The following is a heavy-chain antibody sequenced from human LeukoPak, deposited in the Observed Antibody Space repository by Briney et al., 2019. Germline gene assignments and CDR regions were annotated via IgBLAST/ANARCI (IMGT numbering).Heavy chain of an antibody. J-gene: IGHJ4*02. V-gene: IGHV2-5*01. CDR3: AHREDTATLDY. CDR2: IYWNDDK. D-gene: IGHD5-18*01. CDR1: GFSLSISGVG. Sequence: ESGPTLVNPTQTLTLTCTFSGFSLSISGVGVGWIRQAPGKALEWLVLIYWNDDKRYSPSLKSRLTITKDTSKNQVVLTMTNMDPVDTASYYCAHREDTATLDYWGQGTLVTVSS.